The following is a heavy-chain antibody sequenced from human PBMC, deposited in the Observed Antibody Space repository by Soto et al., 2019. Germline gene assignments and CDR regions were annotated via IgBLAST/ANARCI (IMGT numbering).Heavy chain of an antibody. V-gene: IGHV3-7*03. CDR2: IKEDGSEK. J-gene: IGHJ4*02. CDR3: ASYRTLGC. CDR1: GFTLSTFW. D-gene: IGHD1-26*01. Sequence: GSLRLSCEASGFTLSTFWMSWVRQAPWKVLEWVASIKEDGSEKIYVDSVKGRFSISRDSAKNSLHLQMNNLRAEDAAIYYCASYRTLGCWGQGTPVTVSS.